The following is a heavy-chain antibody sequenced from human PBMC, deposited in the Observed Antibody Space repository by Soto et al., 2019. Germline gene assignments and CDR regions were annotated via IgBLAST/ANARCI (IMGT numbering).Heavy chain of an antibody. V-gene: IGHV1-8*01. CDR1: GYTFTSYD. J-gene: IGHJ2*01. Sequence: QVQLVQSGAEVKKPGASVKVSCKASGYTFTSYDINWVRQAAGQGLEWIGWMNPNSGKAVYAQKFQGRVTMAGKTSISTDYMELRSLRSDDTVVYFCAGGLVVVSVSYWYFDLWGRCTLVTVSS. CDR3: AGGLVVVSVSYWYFDL. D-gene: IGHD2-15*01. CDR2: MNPNSGKA.